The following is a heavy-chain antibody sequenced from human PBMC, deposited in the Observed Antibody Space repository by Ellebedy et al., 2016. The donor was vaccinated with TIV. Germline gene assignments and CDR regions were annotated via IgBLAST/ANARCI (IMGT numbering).Heavy chain of an antibody. Sequence: MPSETLSLTCTVSGSSISSSSYYWGCIRQPPGKGLEWIGSIYYSGNTNYNPSLRNRVSMSVDTSKNQFSLKLKSVTAAETAMYYCARDNVEWLFGGWFDPWGQGTLVSVSS. CDR2: IYYSGNT. V-gene: IGHV4-39*07. CDR3: ARDNVEWLFGGWFDP. CDR1: GSSISSSSYY. D-gene: IGHD3-3*01. J-gene: IGHJ5*02.